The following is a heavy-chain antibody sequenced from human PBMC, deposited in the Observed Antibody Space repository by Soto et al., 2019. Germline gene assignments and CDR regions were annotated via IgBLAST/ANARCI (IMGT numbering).Heavy chain of an antibody. CDR3: DRGTDCATVDACHRYFDS. J-gene: IGHJ4*02. CDR1: GVSINSDSYY. Sequence: QVRLQESGPGLVKPSQTLSLTCTVSGVSINSDSYYWGWIRQTPGKGLEWIGYMYFSGSSYSNPSLKSPAAMSVDTSQNHFSLSLTSVTAADTAVYFCDRGTDCATVDACHRYFDSWGQGIPVTVSS. V-gene: IGHV4-30-4*01. D-gene: IGHD2-15*01. CDR2: MYFSGSS.